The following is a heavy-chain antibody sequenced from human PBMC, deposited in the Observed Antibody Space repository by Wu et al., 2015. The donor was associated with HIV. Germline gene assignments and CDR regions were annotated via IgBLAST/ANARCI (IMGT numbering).Heavy chain of an antibody. D-gene: IGHD3-22*01. CDR2: IIPIFGTA. CDR3: ARGYYYDSSAPISPLSYFDY. Sequence: QVQLVQSGAEVKKPGSSVKVSCKASGGTFSSYAISWVRQAPGQGLEWMGGIIPIFGTANYAQKFQGRVTITTDESTSTAYMELSSLRSEDTAVYYCARGYYYDSSAPISPLSYFDYWGQGTLVTVSS. CDR1: GGTFSSYA. V-gene: IGHV1-69*05. J-gene: IGHJ4*02.